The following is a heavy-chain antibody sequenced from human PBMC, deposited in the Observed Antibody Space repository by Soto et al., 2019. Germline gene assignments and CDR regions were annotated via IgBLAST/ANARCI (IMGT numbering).Heavy chain of an antibody. CDR3: ARRRIAAALKVDYFDY. V-gene: IGHV4-59*08. D-gene: IGHD6-13*01. CDR2: IYYSGST. Sequence: SETLSLTCTVSGGSISSYYWSWIRQPPGKGLEWIGYIYYSGSTNYNPSLKSRVTISVDTSKNQFSLKLSSVTAADTAVYYCARRRIAAALKVDYFDYWGQGTTVTVSS. CDR1: GGSISSYY. J-gene: IGHJ4*02.